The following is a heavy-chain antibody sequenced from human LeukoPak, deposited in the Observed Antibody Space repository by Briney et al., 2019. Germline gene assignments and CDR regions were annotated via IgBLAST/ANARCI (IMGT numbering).Heavy chain of an antibody. V-gene: IGHV4-34*01. CDR2: INHSGST. Sequence: SETLSLTCTVSGGSISSYYWSWIRQPPGKGLEWIGEINHSGSTNYNPSLKSRVTISVDTSKNQFSLKLSSVTAADTAVYYCARGIRYDSSGLRRRGYYFDYWGQGTLVTVSS. CDR1: GGSISSYY. CDR3: ARGIRYDSSGLRRRGYYFDY. J-gene: IGHJ4*02. D-gene: IGHD3-22*01.